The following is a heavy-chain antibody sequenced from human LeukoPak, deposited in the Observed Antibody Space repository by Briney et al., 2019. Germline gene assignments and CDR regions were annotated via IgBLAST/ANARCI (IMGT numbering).Heavy chain of an antibody. D-gene: IGHD2-2*02. Sequence: SQTLSLTCTVSGGSISSGGYYWSWIRQPPGKGLEWIGYIYHSGSTYYNPSLKSRVTISVDRSKNQFSLKLSSVTAADTAVYYCAREVREDIVVVPAAIHRRSDAFDIWGQGTMVTVSS. CDR1: GGSISSGGYY. V-gene: IGHV4-30-2*01. CDR2: IYHSGST. CDR3: AREVREDIVVVPAAIHRRSDAFDI. J-gene: IGHJ3*02.